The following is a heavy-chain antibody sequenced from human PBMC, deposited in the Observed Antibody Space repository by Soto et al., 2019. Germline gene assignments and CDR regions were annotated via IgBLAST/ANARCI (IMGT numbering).Heavy chain of an antibody. D-gene: IGHD2-15*01. V-gene: IGHV4-59*08. CDR2: ISYSGSS. Sequence: PSETLSLTCTVSGDSTSSHFWSWIRQPPGKGLEWIGYISYSGSSSYSPSLKSRVTISRDTSKNQFSLKLHSVTAADTAVYYCARLIGSGPFDYWGQGTLVTVSS. CDR1: GDSTSSHF. CDR3: ARLIGSGPFDY. J-gene: IGHJ4*02.